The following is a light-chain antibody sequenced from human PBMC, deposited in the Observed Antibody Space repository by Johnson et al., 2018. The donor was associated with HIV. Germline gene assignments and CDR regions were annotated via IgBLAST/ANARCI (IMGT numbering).Light chain of an antibody. CDR2: ENN. CDR3: GTWDSSLSRI. V-gene: IGLV1-51*02. Sequence: QSVLTQPPSVSAAPGQKVTISCSGSSSNIGNNYVSWYQQLPGTAPKLLIYENNKRPSGIPDRFSGSKSGTSATLGFTGLQTGDEADYYCGTWDSSLSRIFGTGTKVTVL. CDR1: SSNIGNNY. J-gene: IGLJ1*01.